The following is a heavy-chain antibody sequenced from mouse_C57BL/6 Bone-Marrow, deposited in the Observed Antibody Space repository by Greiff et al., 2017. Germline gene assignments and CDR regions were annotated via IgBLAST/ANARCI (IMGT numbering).Heavy chain of an antibody. CDR3: ARPGLRYRYFDV. CDR1: GFTFSSYT. CDR2: LSGGGGNT. Sequence: VKLVESGGGLVKPGGSLKLSCAASGFTFSSYTMSWVRQTPEKRLEWVATLSGGGGNTYYPDSVKGRFTISRDNAKNTLYLQMSSLRSEDTALYYCARPGLRYRYFDVWGTGTTVTVSS. V-gene: IGHV5-9*01. D-gene: IGHD1-1*01. J-gene: IGHJ1*03.